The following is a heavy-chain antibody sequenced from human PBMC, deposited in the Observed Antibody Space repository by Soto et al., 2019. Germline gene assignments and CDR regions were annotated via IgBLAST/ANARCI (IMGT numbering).Heavy chain of an antibody. Sequence: SETLSLTCAVSGSSLSPYYWGWVRQPPGKGLEWLGSIFHSGNVHYNPSLKSRVILSIDTSKSQFSLNLTAAIAADTAVYYCTRQDDGKDVWLQATTVTLS. CDR2: IFHSGNV. CDR3: TRQDDGKDV. J-gene: IGHJ6*02. CDR1: GSSLSPYY. V-gene: IGHV4-38-2*01.